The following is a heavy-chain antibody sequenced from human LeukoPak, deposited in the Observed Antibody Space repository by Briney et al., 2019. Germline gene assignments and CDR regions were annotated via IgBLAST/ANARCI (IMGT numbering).Heavy chain of an antibody. J-gene: IGHJ4*02. V-gene: IGHV3-48*02. CDR3: ARDGLHTAHFDY. D-gene: IGHD5-18*01. CDR1: GFTFSSYT. Sequence: EGSLILSCAASGFTFSSYTMNWVRQAPGKGLEWVSTVSGSSNIHYSDSVKGRFTIPRDNARNSLYLQMNSLRDEDTAVYYCARDGLHTAHFDYRGQGSLVTVSS. CDR2: VSGSSNI.